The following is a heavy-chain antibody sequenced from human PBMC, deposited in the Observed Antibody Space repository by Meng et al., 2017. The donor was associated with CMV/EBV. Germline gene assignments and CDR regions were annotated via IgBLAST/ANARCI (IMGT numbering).Heavy chain of an antibody. D-gene: IGHD6-13*01. CDR1: GYSISSGYY. CDR2: IYHSGST. J-gene: IGHJ5*02. V-gene: IGHV4-38-2*02. CDR3: ARVSSGGVGAAAMWFDP. Sequence: GSLRLSCTVSGYSISSGYYWGWIRQPPGKWLEWIGSIYHSGSTYYNPSLKSRVTISVDTSKNQFSLKLSSVTAADTAVYYCARVSSGGVGAAAMWFDPWGQGTLVTVSS.